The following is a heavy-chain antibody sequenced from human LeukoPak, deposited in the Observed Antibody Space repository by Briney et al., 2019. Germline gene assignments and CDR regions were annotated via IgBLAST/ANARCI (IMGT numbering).Heavy chain of an antibody. CDR2: IRYDGSNK. V-gene: IGHV3-30*02. CDR1: GFTFSSYG. J-gene: IGHJ4*02. CDR3: AKDPPLNFDY. Sequence: PGRSLRLSCAASGFTFSSYGMHWVRQAPGKGLEWVAFIRYDGSNKYYADSVKGRFTISRDNSKNTLYLQMNSLRAEDTAVYYCAKDPPLNFDYWGQGTLVTVSS.